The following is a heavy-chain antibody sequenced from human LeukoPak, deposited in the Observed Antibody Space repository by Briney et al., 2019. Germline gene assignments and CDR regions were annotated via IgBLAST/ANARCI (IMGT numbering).Heavy chain of an antibody. D-gene: IGHD3-22*01. CDR1: GGSISSSSYY. Sequence: PSETLSLTCTVSGGSISSSSYYWGWIRQPPGKGLEWIGSIYYSGSTYYNPSLKSRVTISVDTSKNQFSLKLSSVTAADTAVYYCARPRDHNSSGYYLYWGQGTLVTVSS. CDR3: ARPRDHNSSGYYLY. CDR2: IYYSGST. J-gene: IGHJ4*02. V-gene: IGHV4-39*01.